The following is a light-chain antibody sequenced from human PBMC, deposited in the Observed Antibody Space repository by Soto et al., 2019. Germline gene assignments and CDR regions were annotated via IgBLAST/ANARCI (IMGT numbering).Light chain of an antibody. CDR2: AAS. CDR1: RSFASSY. Sequence: EIVLTQSPVTLSLSPGERATLSCRASRSFASSYLGWYQQKPGQAPRLLIYAASTRATGIPDRFSGSGSATDFTLTISRLEPEDFAVYYCHQRGNWHRTFSGGTKGDTK. J-gene: IGKJ4*01. V-gene: IGKV3D-20*02. CDR3: HQRGNWHRT.